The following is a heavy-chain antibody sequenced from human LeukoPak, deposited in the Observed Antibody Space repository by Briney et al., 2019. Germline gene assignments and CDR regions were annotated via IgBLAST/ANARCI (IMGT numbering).Heavy chain of an antibody. CDR3: AREPSYCSSTSCHRPDDAFDI. CDR1: GGTFSSFA. Sequence: GSSVKVSCKASGGTFSSFAISWVRQAPGQGLEWMGGIIPIFRTADYAQKFKGRVMITSDESTSTAYMELSSLRSEDTAIYYCAREPSYCSSTSCHRPDDAFDIWGQGTLVTVSS. V-gene: IGHV1-69*01. J-gene: IGHJ3*02. D-gene: IGHD2-2*02. CDR2: IIPIFRTA.